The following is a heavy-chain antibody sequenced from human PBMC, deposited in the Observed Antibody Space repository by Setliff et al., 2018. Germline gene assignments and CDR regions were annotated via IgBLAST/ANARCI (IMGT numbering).Heavy chain of an antibody. J-gene: IGHJ4*02. D-gene: IGHD6-13*01. V-gene: IGHV1-24*01. CDR2: FDPEGGTT. Sequence: GASVKVSCKVSGYTRTELSMHWVRQAPGKGLEWMGGFDPEGGTTDYAAPVKGRFTISRDDPGNTLYLQMSSLKTEDTAVYYCYTWLLYSSSWYRDHWGQGTLVTVSS. CDR3: YTWLLYSSSWYRDH. CDR1: GYTRTELS.